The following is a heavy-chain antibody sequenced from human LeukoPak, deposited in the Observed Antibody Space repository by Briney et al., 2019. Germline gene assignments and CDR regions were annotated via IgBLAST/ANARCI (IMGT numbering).Heavy chain of an antibody. Sequence: GGSLRLSCAASGFTFSSYARSWVRQAPGKGLEWVAVISYDGSNKYYADSVKGRFTISRDNSKNTLYLQMNSLRAEDTAVYYCAKERIAAAGTAFDYWGQGTLVTVSS. J-gene: IGHJ4*02. CDR2: ISYDGSNK. CDR1: GFTFSSYA. CDR3: AKERIAAAGTAFDY. D-gene: IGHD6-13*01. V-gene: IGHV3-30*18.